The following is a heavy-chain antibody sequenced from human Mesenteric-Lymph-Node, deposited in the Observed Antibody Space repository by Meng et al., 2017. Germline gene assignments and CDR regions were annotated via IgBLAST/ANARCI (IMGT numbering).Heavy chain of an antibody. CDR2: INHSGST. D-gene: IGHD3-22*01. CDR1: GGSFSGYY. J-gene: IGHJ5*02. Sequence: QGQLPQWGAGLLKPSETLSLPCAVYGGSFSGYYWSWIRQPPGKGLEWIGEINHSGSTNYNPSLKSRVTIPADKSITTAYLQWSSLKASDTAMYYCARLNYYYDDSGSYYGWFDPWGQGTLVTVSS. V-gene: IGHV4-34*01. CDR3: ARLNYYYDDSGSYYGWFDP.